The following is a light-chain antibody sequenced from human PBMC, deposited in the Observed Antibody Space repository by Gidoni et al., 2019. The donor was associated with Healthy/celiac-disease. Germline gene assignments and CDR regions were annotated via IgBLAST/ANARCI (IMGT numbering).Light chain of an antibody. J-gene: IGKJ1*01. Sequence: DTVMTQSPLSLPVTPGEPASLSCRSSQSLLHSNGYNYLDWYLQKPGQSPQLLIYYGSNLASGVPDRFSGSGSGTDFTLKISRVEAEDVGVYYCMQALQTPWTFGQGTKVEIK. CDR1: QSLLHSNGYNY. V-gene: IGKV2-28*01. CDR2: YGS. CDR3: MQALQTPWT.